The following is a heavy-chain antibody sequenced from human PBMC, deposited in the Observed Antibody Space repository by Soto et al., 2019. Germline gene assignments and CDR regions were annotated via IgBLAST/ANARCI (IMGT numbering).Heavy chain of an antibody. V-gene: IGHV5-51*01. J-gene: IGHJ4*02. Sequence: GESLKISCKGSGYNFTTFWIGWVRQMPGKGLEWMGIIHPGDSETKYSPDFEGQVTISADRSTNTAYLQWRSLRASDTAMYYRARLGFPGAIYFDSWGRGTLVTVSS. CDR1: GYNFTTFW. CDR2: IHPGDSET. CDR3: ARLGFPGAIYFDS.